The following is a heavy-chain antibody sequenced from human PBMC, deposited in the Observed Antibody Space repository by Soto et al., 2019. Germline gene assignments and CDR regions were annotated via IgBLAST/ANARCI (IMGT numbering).Heavy chain of an antibody. V-gene: IGHV1-46*01. D-gene: IGHD5-12*01. CDR1: GYTFTSYY. CDR2: INPSGGST. J-gene: IGHJ4*02. CDR3: ARGRDGSNLLDN. Sequence: ASVKVSCKASGYTFTSYYMHWVRQAPGQGLEWMGMINPSGGSTRYAQKFQGRVAMTRDTSTSTVYMELSSLRSEDTAVYHCARGRDGSNLLDNWGQGTLVTVSS.